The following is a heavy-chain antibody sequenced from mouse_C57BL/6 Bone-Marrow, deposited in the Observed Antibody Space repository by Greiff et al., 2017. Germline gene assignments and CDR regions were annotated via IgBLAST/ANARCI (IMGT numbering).Heavy chain of an antibody. CDR3: ARSFYWYFDV. J-gene: IGHJ1*03. CDR2: IRNKANGYTT. Sequence: EVQLVESGGGLVQPGGSLSLSCAASGFTFTDYYMSWVRQPPGKALEWLGFIRNKANGYTTEYSASVKGRFTISRDNSQSILYLQMNALRAEDSAAYYCARSFYWYFDVWGTGTTVTVSS. CDR1: GFTFTDYY. V-gene: IGHV7-3*01.